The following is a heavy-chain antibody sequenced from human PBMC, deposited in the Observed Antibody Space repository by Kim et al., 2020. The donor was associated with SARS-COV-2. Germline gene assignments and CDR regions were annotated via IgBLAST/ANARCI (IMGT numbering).Heavy chain of an antibody. J-gene: IGHJ2*01. Sequence: GESLKISCKGSGYSFTSYWIGWVRQMPGKGLEWMGIIYPGDSDTRYSPSFQGQVTISADKSISTAYLQWSSLKASDTAMYYCARLPFTIVVVPAAPDWYFDLWGRGTLVTVSS. CDR3: ARLPFTIVVVPAAPDWYFDL. CDR1: GYSFTSYW. CDR2: IYPGDSDT. V-gene: IGHV5-51*01. D-gene: IGHD2-2*01.